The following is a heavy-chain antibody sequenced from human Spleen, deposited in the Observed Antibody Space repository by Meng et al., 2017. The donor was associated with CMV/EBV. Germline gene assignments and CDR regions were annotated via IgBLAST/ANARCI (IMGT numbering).Heavy chain of an antibody. Sequence: GGSLRLSCAASGFTFSSYGMHWVRQAPGKGLEWVAFIRYDGSNKYYADSVKGRFTISRDNSKNTLYLQMNSLRAEDTAIYYCARGGNEDVVVEPAFFFDYWGQGALVTVSS. D-gene: IGHD2-2*01. CDR3: ARGGNEDVVVEPAFFFDY. J-gene: IGHJ4*02. CDR1: GFTFSSYG. CDR2: IRYDGSNK. V-gene: IGHV3-30*02.